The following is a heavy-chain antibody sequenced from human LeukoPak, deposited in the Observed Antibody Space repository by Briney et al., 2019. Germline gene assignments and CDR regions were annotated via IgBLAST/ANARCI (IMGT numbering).Heavy chain of an antibody. CDR2: IWYDGSNK. Sequence: GGSLRLSCAASGFTFSSYGMHWVRQAPGKGLEWVAVIWYDGSNKYYADSVKGRFTISRDNSKNTLYLQMNSLRAEDTAVYYCAREEYGDYGAFDIWGQGTMVTVSS. D-gene: IGHD4-17*01. CDR1: GFTFSSYG. V-gene: IGHV3-33*01. J-gene: IGHJ3*02. CDR3: AREEYGDYGAFDI.